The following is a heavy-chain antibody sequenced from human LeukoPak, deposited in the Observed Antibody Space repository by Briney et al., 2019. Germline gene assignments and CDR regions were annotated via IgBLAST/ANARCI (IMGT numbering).Heavy chain of an antibody. CDR2: ISGSGGST. CDR3: AKDRRPIDYVWGSYRRYGVHY. J-gene: IGHJ4*02. D-gene: IGHD3-16*02. Sequence: QTGGSLRLSCAASGFTVSSNYMSWVRQAPGKGLEWVSAISGSGGSTYYADSVKGRFTISRDNSKNTLYLQMNSLRAEDTAVYYCAKDRRPIDYVWGSYRRYGVHYWGQGTLVTVSS. V-gene: IGHV3-23*01. CDR1: GFTVSSNY.